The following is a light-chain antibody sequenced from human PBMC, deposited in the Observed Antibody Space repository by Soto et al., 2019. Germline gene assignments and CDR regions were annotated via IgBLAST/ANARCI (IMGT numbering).Light chain of an antibody. CDR2: GAS. Sequence: EIVLTQSPGTVSLSPGERATLSCRASQSVSSSYLAWYQQKPGQAPRLLMYGASSRATGIPDRFNGSGSGTDFTLTISRLEPEDFAVYYCQQYGSSPRTFGQGTKVEIK. J-gene: IGKJ1*01. CDR1: QSVSSSY. CDR3: QQYGSSPRT. V-gene: IGKV3-20*01.